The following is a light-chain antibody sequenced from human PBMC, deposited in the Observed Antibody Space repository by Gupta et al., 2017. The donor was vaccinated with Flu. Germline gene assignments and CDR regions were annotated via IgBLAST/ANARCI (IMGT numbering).Light chain of an antibody. Sequence: DIQMTQSPSTLSASVGDRVTITCRASHSVSSWLAWYPQKPGKAPKLLIFKASSLESGVPARFSGSGSGTEFTLTISSLQPDDFATYYCQQYNSYSQTFGQGTRVEIK. CDR1: HSVSSW. CDR3: QQYNSYSQT. V-gene: IGKV1-5*03. CDR2: KAS. J-gene: IGKJ1*01.